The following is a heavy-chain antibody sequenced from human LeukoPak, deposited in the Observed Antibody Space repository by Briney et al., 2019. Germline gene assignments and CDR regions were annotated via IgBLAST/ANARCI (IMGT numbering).Heavy chain of an antibody. CDR1: GGSISSGSYY. CDR2: IYTSGST. CDR3: ARDYCSSTSCYEGV. Sequence: SETLSLTCTVSGGSISSGSYYWSWIRQPAGKGLEWIGRIYTSGSTNYNPSLKSRVTISVDTSKNQFSLKLSSVTAADTAVYYCARDYCSSTSCYEGVWGQGTMVTVSS. V-gene: IGHV4-61*02. J-gene: IGHJ3*01. D-gene: IGHD2-2*01.